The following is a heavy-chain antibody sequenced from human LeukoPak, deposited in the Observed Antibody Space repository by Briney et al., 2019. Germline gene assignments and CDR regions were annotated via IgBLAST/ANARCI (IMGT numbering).Heavy chain of an antibody. CDR1: GFTFSSYE. CDR2: ISSSGSTI. D-gene: IGHD3-10*01. CDR3: ARAGRYVVRGVDGNMDV. J-gene: IGHJ6*03. V-gene: IGHV3-48*03. Sequence: GGSLRLSCAASGFTFSSYEMNWIRQAPGEGLERVSYISSSGSTIYYADSVKGRFTISRDNDKHSLYLQMNSLRAEDTAVYYCARAGRYVVRGVDGNMDVWGKGTTVTVSS.